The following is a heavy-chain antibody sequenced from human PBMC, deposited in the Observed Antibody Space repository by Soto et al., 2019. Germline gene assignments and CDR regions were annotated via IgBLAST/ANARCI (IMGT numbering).Heavy chain of an antibody. CDR1: GYTFTSYA. D-gene: IGHD2-15*01. J-gene: IGHJ2*01. CDR3: ARDGPGYCSGGSCYSGYFDL. CDR2: INTNTGNP. V-gene: IGHV7-4-1*01. Sequence: QVQLVQSGSELKKPGASVKVSCKASGYTFTSYAMNWVRQAPGQGLEWMGWINTNTGNPTYAQGFTGRFVFSLDTSXXTXYXXICSLKAEDTAVYYCARDGPGYCSGGSCYSGYFDLWGRGTLVTVSS.